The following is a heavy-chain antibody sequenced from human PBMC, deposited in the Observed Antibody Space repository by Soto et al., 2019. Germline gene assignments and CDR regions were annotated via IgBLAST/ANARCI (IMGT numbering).Heavy chain of an antibody. V-gene: IGHV1-18*01. CDR3: SRFIMVGGWFDPNYYHGMDV. CDR2: ISGYNGNT. J-gene: IGHJ6*02. CDR1: GYTFSNYG. Sequence: QVQLVQSGAEVKKPGASVTVSCKTSGYTFSNYGIHWVRQAPGQGLEWMGWISGYNGNTNYAQTDQGRVTMTTDTSTATVYMELRSLKSDDTAIYYCSRFIMVGGWFDPNYYHGMDVWGQGTTVTVSS. D-gene: IGHD6-19*01.